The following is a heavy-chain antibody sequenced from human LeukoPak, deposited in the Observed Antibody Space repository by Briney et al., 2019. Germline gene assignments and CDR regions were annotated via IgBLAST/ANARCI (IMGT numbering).Heavy chain of an antibody. J-gene: IGHJ4*02. CDR3: GTNFYSNSWSLTD. D-gene: IGHD6-13*01. CDR1: GYTFTAYY. Sequence: ASVKVSCKASGYTFTAYYMHWVRQAPGQGLEWMGWINPNSGGTNYAQKFQGRVTMTRDTSINTAYMELNRLTSDDTAVYYCGTNFYSNSWSLTDWGQGTLVTVSS. CDR2: INPNSGGT. V-gene: IGHV1-2*02.